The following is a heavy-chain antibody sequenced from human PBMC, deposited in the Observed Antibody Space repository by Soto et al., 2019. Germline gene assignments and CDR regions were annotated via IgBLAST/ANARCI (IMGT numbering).Heavy chain of an antibody. V-gene: IGHV3-33*01. Sequence: GGSLRLSCAASGFTFSSYGMHWVRQAPGKGLEWVAVIWYDGSNKYYADSVKGRFTISRDNSKNTLYLQMNSLRAEDTAVYYCARDTYYGSGSAFDYWGQGTLVTVSS. CDR2: IWYDGSNK. D-gene: IGHD3-10*01. CDR3: ARDTYYGSGSAFDY. CDR1: GFTFSSYG. J-gene: IGHJ4*02.